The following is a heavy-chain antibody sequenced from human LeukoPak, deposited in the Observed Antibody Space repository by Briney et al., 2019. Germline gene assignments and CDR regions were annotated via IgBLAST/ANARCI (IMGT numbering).Heavy chain of an antibody. V-gene: IGHV4-30-4*01. J-gene: IGHJ3*02. D-gene: IGHD3-10*01. CDR1: GGSISSGDYY. CDR3: ARVRFLYYYGSGSFDI. CDR2: IYYSGST. Sequence: SETLSHTCTVSGGSISSGDYYWSWIRQPPGKGLEWIGYIYYSGSTYYNPSLKSRVTISVDTSKNQFSLKLSSVTAADTAVYYCARVRFLYYYGSGSFDIWGQGTMVTVSS.